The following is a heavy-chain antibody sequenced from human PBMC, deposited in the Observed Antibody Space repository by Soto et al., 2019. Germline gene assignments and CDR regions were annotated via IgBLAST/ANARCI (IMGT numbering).Heavy chain of an antibody. D-gene: IGHD2-15*01. CDR3: AKDYCSGGSCYSDF. CDR2: ISYDGSNK. Sequence: PXGSLRLSCAASGFIFSSYGMHWVRQAPGKGLEWVAVISYDGSNKYYADSVKGRFTISRDNSKNTLYLQMNSLRAEDTAVYYCAKDYCSGGSCYSDFWGQGTLVTVSS. CDR1: GFIFSSYG. V-gene: IGHV3-30*18. J-gene: IGHJ4*02.